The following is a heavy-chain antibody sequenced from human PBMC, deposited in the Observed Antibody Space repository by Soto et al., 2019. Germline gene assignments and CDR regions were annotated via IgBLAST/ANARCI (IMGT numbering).Heavy chain of an antibody. D-gene: IGHD5-18*01. CDR3: AKGDSYGYGNFDY. CDR1: GFTFSSYG. V-gene: IGHV3-33*06. CDR2: IWHDGSNK. Sequence: QVQLVESGGGVVQPGRSLRLSCAASGFTFSSYGMHWVRQAPGKGLEWVSVIWHDGSNKYYADSVKGRFTISRDNSKNTLYLQMSSLRAEDTAVYYCAKGDSYGYGNFDYWVQGTLVTVSS. J-gene: IGHJ4*02.